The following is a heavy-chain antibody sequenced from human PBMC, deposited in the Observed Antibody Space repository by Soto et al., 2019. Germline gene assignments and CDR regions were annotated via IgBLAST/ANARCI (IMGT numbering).Heavy chain of an antibody. CDR2: VTPINGAT. CDR3: VRGASATFMNWGFGV. Sequence: QVQLVQSGAEVKMPGASVKVSCKAYGYTFTNHHVHWVRLAPGQGLEWMGIVTPINGATHYAVRFQATVALTRATSTNTDYLELSSLRSEDTVVYYCVRGASATFMNWGFGVWGQGTLVAVYS. CDR1: GYTFTNHH. V-gene: IGHV1-46*01. J-gene: IGHJ4*02. D-gene: IGHD3-16*01.